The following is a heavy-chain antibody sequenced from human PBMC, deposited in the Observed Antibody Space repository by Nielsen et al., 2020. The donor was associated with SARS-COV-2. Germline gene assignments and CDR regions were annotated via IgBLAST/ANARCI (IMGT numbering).Heavy chain of an antibody. J-gene: IGHJ6*03. V-gene: IGHV1-18*01. D-gene: IGHD2-2*01. Sequence: ASVKVSCKASDNSFSTITWVRQAPGQGLEWMGRISTNNGNVKYAQSLQGRVTMTTVTSTRTVYMELKRLRSDDTAVYYCAREGSGVVPGPLGIGMWYLYYYMDVWGKGTTVTVSS. CDR1: DNSFST. CDR3: AREGSGVVPGPLGIGMWYLYYYMDV. CDR2: ISTNNGNV.